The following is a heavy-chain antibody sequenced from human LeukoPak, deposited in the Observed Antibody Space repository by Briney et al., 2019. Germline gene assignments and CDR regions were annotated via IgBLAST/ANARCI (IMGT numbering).Heavy chain of an antibody. D-gene: IGHD2-2*01. CDR1: GFTFSSYS. CDR2: ISSSSSYI. CDR3: ARDWNIVVVPAAMSWFDP. Sequence: GGSLRLSCAASGFTFSSYSMNWVRQAPGKGLEWVSSISSSSSYIYYADSVKGRYTISRDNAKNSLYLQMNSLRAEDTAVYYCARDWNIVVVPAAMSWFDPWGQGTLVTVSS. V-gene: IGHV3-21*01. J-gene: IGHJ5*02.